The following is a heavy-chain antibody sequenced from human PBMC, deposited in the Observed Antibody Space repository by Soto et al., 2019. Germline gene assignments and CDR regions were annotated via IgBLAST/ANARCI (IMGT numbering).Heavy chain of an antibody. CDR1: GFTFSSSA. CDR3: ARDLDYYGSGSYRYYFDY. V-gene: IGHV3-30-3*01. D-gene: IGHD3-10*01. CDR2: ISYDGSNK. J-gene: IGHJ4*02. Sequence: QVQLVESGGGVVQPGRSLRLSCAASGFTFSSSALHWVRQSPDTGLEWVAVISYDGSNKYYADSVKGRLTISRDNAKNTLYLQMNSLRAEDTAVYYCARDLDYYGSGSYRYYFDYWGQGTLVTVSS.